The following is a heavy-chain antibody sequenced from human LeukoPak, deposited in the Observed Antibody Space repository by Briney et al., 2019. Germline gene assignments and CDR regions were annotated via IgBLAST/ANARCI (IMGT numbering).Heavy chain of an antibody. V-gene: IGHV1-3*01. D-gene: IGHD4-17*01. CDR3: ARGPPLYGDYGY. J-gene: IGHJ4*02. CDR2: INAGNGNT. Sequence: ASVKVSCKASGYTFTSYAMHWVRQAPGQRLEWMGWINAGNGNTKYSQKFQGRVTITRDTSASTAYMELSSLRSEDTAVYYCARGPPLYGDYGYWGQGTLVTVSS. CDR1: GYTFTSYA.